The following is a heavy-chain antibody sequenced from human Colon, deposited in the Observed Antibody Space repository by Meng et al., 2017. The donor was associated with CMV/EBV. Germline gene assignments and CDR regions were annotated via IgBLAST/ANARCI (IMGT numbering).Heavy chain of an antibody. Sequence: SCAASGFTFSTYTMSWVRQAPGKGLEWVSRIRGRDGRASYADSVKGRFTISRDISQNTLYLQMNSLRAEDTAVYHCAKGAIFGVTAPDYWGQGTLVTVSS. D-gene: IGHD3-3*01. CDR2: IRGRDGRA. CDR1: GFTFSTYT. V-gene: IGHV3-23*01. CDR3: AKGAIFGVTAPDY. J-gene: IGHJ4*02.